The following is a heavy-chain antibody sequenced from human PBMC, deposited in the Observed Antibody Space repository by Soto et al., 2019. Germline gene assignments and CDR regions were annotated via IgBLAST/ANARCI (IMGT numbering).Heavy chain of an antibody. J-gene: IGHJ1*01. Sequence: QPGGSLRLSCAASGFTFNTYAMHWVRQAPGKGLEWVAVISYDGSNKYFADFVKGRFTISRDNSKNTLYLQMNTLRAEDTALYYCARDYHVDCSGYQITYLQHWGQGTLLTVSS. D-gene: IGHD3-22*01. V-gene: IGHV3-30-3*01. CDR3: ARDYHVDCSGYQITYLQH. CDR2: ISYDGSNK. CDR1: GFTFNTYA.